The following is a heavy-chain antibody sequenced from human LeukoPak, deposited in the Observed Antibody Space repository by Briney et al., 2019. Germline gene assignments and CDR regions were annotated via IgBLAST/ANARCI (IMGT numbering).Heavy chain of an antibody. CDR1: GGSISSGDYY. D-gene: IGHD3-22*01. Sequence: SETLSLTCVVPGGSISSGDYYWSWIRQPPGKGLEWIAYMYYSGSTYYNPSLKSRVTMSADTSKNQLSLKLSSVTAADTAVYYCARPYYYDSRIDPWGQGILVTVSS. CDR2: MYYSGST. CDR3: ARPYYYDSRIDP. J-gene: IGHJ5*02. V-gene: IGHV4-30-4*01.